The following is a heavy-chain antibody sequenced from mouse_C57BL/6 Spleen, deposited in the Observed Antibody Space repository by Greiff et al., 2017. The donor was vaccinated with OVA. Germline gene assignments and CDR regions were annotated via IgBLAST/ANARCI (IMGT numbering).Heavy chain of an antibody. Sequence: EVQLVESGGDLVKPGGSLKLSCAASGFTFSSYGMSWVRQTPDKRLEWVATISSGGSYTYYPDSVKGRFTISRDNAKNTLYLQMSSLKSEDTAMYYGARQNWDEFAYWGQGTLVTVSA. J-gene: IGHJ3*01. D-gene: IGHD4-1*01. V-gene: IGHV5-6*01. CDR3: ARQNWDEFAY. CDR2: ISSGGSYT. CDR1: GFTFSSYG.